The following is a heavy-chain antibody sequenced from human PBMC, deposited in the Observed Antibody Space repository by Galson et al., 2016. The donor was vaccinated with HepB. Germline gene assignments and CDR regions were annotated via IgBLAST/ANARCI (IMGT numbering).Heavy chain of an antibody. J-gene: IGHJ5*01. CDR2: INSRGTTT. D-gene: IGHD4/OR15-4a*01. V-gene: IGHV3-74*01. Sequence: SLRLSCAVSGFTFSDYWMHWVRQAPGKGLVWVSRINSRGTTTNYADSVEGRYTISRDNAKDTVYLQINSLTHDDTGIYHCVRGAYDYGDRRLWFDFWGRGTPVSVSS. CDR3: VRGAYDYGDRRLWFDF. CDR1: GFTFSDYW.